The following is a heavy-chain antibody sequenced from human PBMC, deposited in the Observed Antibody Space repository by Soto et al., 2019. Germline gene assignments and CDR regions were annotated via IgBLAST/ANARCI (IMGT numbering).Heavy chain of an antibody. Sequence: GASVKVSCKASGYTFTSYGISWVRQAPGQGLEWMGWISAYNGNTNYAQKLQGRVTMTTDTSTSTAYMELRSLRSDDTAVYYCAREYDFSAQGYYYYMDVWGKGTTVTVSS. CDR3: AREYDFSAQGYYYYMDV. CDR2: ISAYNGNT. J-gene: IGHJ6*03. CDR1: GYTFTSYG. V-gene: IGHV1-18*01. D-gene: IGHD3-3*01.